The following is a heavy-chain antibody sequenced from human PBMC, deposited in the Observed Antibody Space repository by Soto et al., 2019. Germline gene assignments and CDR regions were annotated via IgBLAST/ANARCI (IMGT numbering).Heavy chain of an antibody. CDR2: MNPNSGNT. J-gene: IGHJ6*02. CDR3: ARDEYYGSGSYSVSGHGMDV. Sequence: ASVKVSCKASGYTFTGYYMHWVRQAPGQGLEWMGWMNPNSGNTGYAQKFQGRVTMTRNTSISTAYMELSSLRSEDTAVYYCARDEYYGSGSYSVSGHGMDVWGQGTTVTVSS. D-gene: IGHD3-10*01. CDR1: GYTFTGYY. V-gene: IGHV1-8*02.